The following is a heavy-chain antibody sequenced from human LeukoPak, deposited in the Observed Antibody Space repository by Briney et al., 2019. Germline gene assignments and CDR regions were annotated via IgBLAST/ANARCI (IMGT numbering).Heavy chain of an antibody. CDR3: ARERRQLEQTLYYYYYYMDV. D-gene: IGHD1-1*01. CDR2: ISSSGSTI. J-gene: IGHJ6*03. CDR1: GFTFSDYY. V-gene: IGHV3-11*01. Sequence: GGSLRLSCAASGFTFSDYYMSWIRQAPGKGLEWVSYISSSGSTIYYADSVKGRFTISRDNAKNSLYLQMNSLRAEDTAVYYCARERRQLEQTLYYYYYYMDVWGKGTTVTVSS.